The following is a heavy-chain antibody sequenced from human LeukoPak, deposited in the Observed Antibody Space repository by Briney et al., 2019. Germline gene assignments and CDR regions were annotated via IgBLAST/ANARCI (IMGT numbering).Heavy chain of an antibody. CDR1: GFTFSNFW. CDR3: ARAGSFWHYVY. CDR2: IKQDGSEK. V-gene: IGHV3-7*01. Sequence: GGSLRLSCTASGFTFSNFWMGWVRQAPGKGLEWVANIKQDGSEKYYVDSVKGRFTISRDNAKNSLSLQMNSLRVEDTAVYYCARAGSFWHYVYWGQGTLVTVSS. J-gene: IGHJ4*02. D-gene: IGHD1-7*01.